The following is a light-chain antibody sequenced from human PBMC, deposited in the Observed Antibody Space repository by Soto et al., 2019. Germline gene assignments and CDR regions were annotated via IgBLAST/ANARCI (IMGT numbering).Light chain of an antibody. V-gene: IGLV1-44*01. CDR3: AAWDDSLNGPV. J-gene: IGLJ3*02. Sequence: QSVLTQPPSASGTPGQRVTISCSGSNSNIGSNTVSWFQQLPGTAPKLLIYSYNHRPSGVPDRFSGSRSGTSASLAISGLQSEDEADYYCAAWDDSLNGPVFGGGTKVTVL. CDR2: SYN. CDR1: NSNIGSNT.